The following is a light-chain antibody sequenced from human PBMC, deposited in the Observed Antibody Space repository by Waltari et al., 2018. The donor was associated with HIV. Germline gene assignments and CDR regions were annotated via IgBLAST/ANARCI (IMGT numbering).Light chain of an antibody. Sequence: DVVMTQSPLSLPVTLGQPASISCRSSQSRGYSDGNTYLNWFQQRPGQSPMRLIYKVSNRDSGVPDRFSGSGSGTDFTLKISRVEAEDVGVYYCMQGTHWPRTFGQGTKVEIK. V-gene: IGKV2-30*01. CDR1: QSRGYSDGNTY. CDR2: KVS. CDR3: MQGTHWPRT. J-gene: IGKJ1*01.